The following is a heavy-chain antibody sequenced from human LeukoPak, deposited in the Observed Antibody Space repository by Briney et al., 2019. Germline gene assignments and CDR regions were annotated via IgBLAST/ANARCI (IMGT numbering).Heavy chain of an antibody. CDR3: ARDLNRDGYNFYYYYYMDV. J-gene: IGHJ6*03. CDR1: GYTFTGYY. Sequence: GASVKVSCKASGYTFTGYYMHWVRQAPGQGLEWMGWINPNSGGTNYAQKFQGRVTMTRDTSISTAYMELSRLRSDDTAVYYCARDLNRDGYNFYYYYYMDVWGKGTTVTVSS. D-gene: IGHD5-24*01. V-gene: IGHV1-2*02. CDR2: INPNSGGT.